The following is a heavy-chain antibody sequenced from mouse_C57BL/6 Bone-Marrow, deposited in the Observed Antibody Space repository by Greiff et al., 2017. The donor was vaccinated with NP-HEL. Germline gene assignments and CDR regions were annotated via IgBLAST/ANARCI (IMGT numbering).Heavy chain of an antibody. J-gene: IGHJ3*01. CDR1: GYAFSSSW. D-gene: IGHD3-3*01. Sequence: QVQLQQSGPELVKPGASVKISCKASGYAFSSSWMNWVKQRPGKGLEWIGRIYPGDGDTNYNGKFKGKATLTADKSSSTAYMQLSSLTSEDSAVYFCAREGWDKRFAYWGQGTLVTVSA. CDR3: AREGWDKRFAY. CDR2: IYPGDGDT. V-gene: IGHV1-82*01.